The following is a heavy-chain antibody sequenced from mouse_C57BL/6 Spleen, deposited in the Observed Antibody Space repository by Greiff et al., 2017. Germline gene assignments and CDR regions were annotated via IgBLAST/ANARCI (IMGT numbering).Heavy chain of an antibody. Sequence: QVQLQQSGPGLVAPSQSLSITCTVSGFSLTSYGVDWVRQSPGKGLEWLGVIWGVGSTNYNSALKSRLSISKDNSKSQVFLKMNSLQTDDTAMYYCASGGYHGSSSLFAYWGQGTLVTVSA. J-gene: IGHJ3*01. CDR3: ASGGYHGSSSLFAY. V-gene: IGHV2-6*01. D-gene: IGHD1-1*01. CDR2: IWGVGST. CDR1: GFSLTSYG.